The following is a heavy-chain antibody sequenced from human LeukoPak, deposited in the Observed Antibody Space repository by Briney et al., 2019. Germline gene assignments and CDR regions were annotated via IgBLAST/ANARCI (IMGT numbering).Heavy chain of an antibody. CDR3: ARASELSDFVY. CDR1: GYTFTSYC. CDR2: ISAYNGNT. Sequence: ASVKVSCKASGYTFTSYCISWVPHAPGQGLECMGWISAYNGNTNYAQKLQGRVTMTTDTSTSTAYMELRSLRSDDTALYYCARASELSDFVYWGQGTLVTVPS. V-gene: IGHV1-18*01. J-gene: IGHJ4*02. D-gene: IGHD3-10*01.